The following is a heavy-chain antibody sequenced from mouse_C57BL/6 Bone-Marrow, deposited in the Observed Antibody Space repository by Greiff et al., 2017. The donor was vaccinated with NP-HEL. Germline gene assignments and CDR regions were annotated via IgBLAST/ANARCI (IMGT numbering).Heavy chain of an antibody. J-gene: IGHJ1*03. CDR1: GFTFSDYG. CDR3: AGGNYWYFDV. D-gene: IGHD1-1*01. Sequence: DVKLVESGGGLVKPGGSLKLSCAASGFTFSDYGMHWVRQAPEKGLEWVAYISSGSSTIYYADTVKGRFTISRDNAKNTLFLQMTSLRSEDTAMYYCAGGNYWYFDVWGTGTTVTVSS. CDR2: ISSGSSTI. V-gene: IGHV5-17*01.